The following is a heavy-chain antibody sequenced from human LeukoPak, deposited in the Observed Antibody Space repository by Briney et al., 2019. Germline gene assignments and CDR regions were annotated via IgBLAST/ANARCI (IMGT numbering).Heavy chain of an antibody. CDR3: ARVATIFGLYYFDY. V-gene: IGHV3-53*01. CDR2: IYSGGST. D-gene: IGHD3-3*01. Sequence: GGSLRLSCAASGFTFSDYYMSWVRQAPGKGLEWVSVIYSGGSTYYADSVKGRFTISRDNSKNTLYLQMNSLRAEDTAVYYCARVATIFGLYYFDYWGQGTLVTVSS. CDR1: GFTFSDYY. J-gene: IGHJ4*02.